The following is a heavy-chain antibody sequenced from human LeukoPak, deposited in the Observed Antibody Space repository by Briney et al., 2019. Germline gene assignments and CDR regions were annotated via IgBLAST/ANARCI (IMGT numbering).Heavy chain of an antibody. D-gene: IGHD3-22*01. CDR2: ISYDGSNK. CDR3: AKDGFTHYYDSSGYYVY. Sequence: GRSLRLSCAASGFTFSSYGMHWVRQAPGKGLEWVAVISYDGSNKYYADSVKGRFTISRDNSKNTLYLQMNSLRAEDTAVYYCAKDGFTHYYDSSGYYVYWGQGTLVTVSS. V-gene: IGHV3-30*18. J-gene: IGHJ4*02. CDR1: GFTFSSYG.